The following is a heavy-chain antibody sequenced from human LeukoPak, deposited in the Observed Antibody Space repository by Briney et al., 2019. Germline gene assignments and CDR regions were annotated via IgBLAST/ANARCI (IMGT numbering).Heavy chain of an antibody. D-gene: IGHD6-19*01. V-gene: IGHV3-23*01. CDR3: AKPSGRSGWYDAFDI. J-gene: IGHJ3*02. CDR2: ISGSGGST. Sequence: SGGSLRLSCAASGFTFSSSGMSWVRQAPGKGLEWVSAISGSGGSTYYADSVKGRFTISRDDSKNTLYLQMNSLRAEDTAVYYCAKPSGRSGWYDAFDIWGQGTMVTVSS. CDR1: GFTFSSSG.